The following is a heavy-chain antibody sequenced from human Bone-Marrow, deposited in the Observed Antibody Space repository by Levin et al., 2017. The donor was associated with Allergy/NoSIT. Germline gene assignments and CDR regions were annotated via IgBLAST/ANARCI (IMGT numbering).Heavy chain of an antibody. J-gene: IGHJ5*02. Sequence: ASVKVSCKASGYTFTGYYMHWVRQAPGQGLEWMGRINPNSGGTNYAQKFQGRVTMTRDTSISTAYMELSRLRSDDTAVYYCARSSSRTERFDPWGQGTLVTVSS. V-gene: IGHV1-2*06. CDR1: GYTFTGYY. CDR3: ARSSSRTERFDP. D-gene: IGHD2-2*01. CDR2: INPNSGGT.